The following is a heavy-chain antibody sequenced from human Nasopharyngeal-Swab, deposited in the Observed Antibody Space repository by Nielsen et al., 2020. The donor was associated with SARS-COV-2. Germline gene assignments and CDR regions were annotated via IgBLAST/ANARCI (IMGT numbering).Heavy chain of an antibody. V-gene: IGHV3-48*01. CDR2: ISSSSSTI. D-gene: IGHD3-3*01. J-gene: IGHJ4*02. Sequence: GGSLRLSCAASGFTFSSYSMNWVRQAPGKGLEWVSYISSSSSTIYYADSVKGRFTISRDNAKNSLYLQMNSLRAEDTAVYYCARDTTYDFWSGYSKSFDYWSQGTLVTVSS. CDR1: GFTFSSYS. CDR3: ARDTTYDFWSGYSKSFDY.